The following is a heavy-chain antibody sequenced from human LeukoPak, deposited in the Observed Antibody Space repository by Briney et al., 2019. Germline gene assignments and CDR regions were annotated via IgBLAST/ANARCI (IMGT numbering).Heavy chain of an antibody. J-gene: IGHJ4*02. CDR3: ARDLSGIAGYTYGRGIDY. CDR2: IKKDGSEK. Sequence: GGSLRLSCAASGFTFSSHWMSWVRQAPGKGLEWVANIKKDGSEKYYVNAVKGRFTISRDNAKTSLYLQMNSLRAEDTAVYYCARDLSGIAGYTYGRGIDYWGQGTLVTVSS. V-gene: IGHV3-7*01. D-gene: IGHD5-18*01. CDR1: GFTFSSHW.